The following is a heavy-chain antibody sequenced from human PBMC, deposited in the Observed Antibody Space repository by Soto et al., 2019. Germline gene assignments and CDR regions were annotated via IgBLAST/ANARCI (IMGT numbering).Heavy chain of an antibody. J-gene: IGHJ4*02. D-gene: IGHD3-10*01. Sequence: QVQLVQSGAEVKKPGSSGKFSCKASGATFSSYTISWVRQAPEQGLEWMGRIIPSLGIANYAQKFQGRVTITADKYTSTAYMELSSLRSEDTAVYYCASYYYGSGCRQFDYWGQGTLVTVSS. V-gene: IGHV1-69*02. CDR2: IIPSLGIA. CDR3: ASYYYGSGCRQFDY. CDR1: GATFSSYT.